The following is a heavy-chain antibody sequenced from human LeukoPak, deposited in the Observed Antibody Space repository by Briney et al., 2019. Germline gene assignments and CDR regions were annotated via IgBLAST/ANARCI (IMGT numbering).Heavy chain of an antibody. CDR2: IYYSGST. Sequence: SETLSLTCTVSGGSISSYYWSWIRQPPGKGLEWIGYIYYSGSTNYNPSLKSRVTISVDRSKNQFSLKLSSVTAADTAVYYCARYRQGYYDSSGYYKGFDYWGQGTLVTVSS. D-gene: IGHD3-22*01. J-gene: IGHJ4*02. CDR1: GGSISSYY. CDR3: ARYRQGYYDSSGYYKGFDY. V-gene: IGHV4-59*01.